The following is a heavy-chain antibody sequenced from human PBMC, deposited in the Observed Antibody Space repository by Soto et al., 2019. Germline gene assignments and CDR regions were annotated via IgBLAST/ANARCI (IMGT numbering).Heavy chain of an antibody. Sequence: PGGSLRLSCAASGFTFSDYYMSWIRQAPGKGLEWVSYISSSGSTIYYADSVKGRFTISRDNAKNSLYLQMNSLRAEDTAVYYCARALMYSSSSAFVYWGQGTLVTVSS. CDR2: ISSSGSTI. CDR3: ARALMYSSSSAFVY. J-gene: IGHJ4*02. V-gene: IGHV3-11*01. CDR1: GFTFSDYY. D-gene: IGHD6-6*01.